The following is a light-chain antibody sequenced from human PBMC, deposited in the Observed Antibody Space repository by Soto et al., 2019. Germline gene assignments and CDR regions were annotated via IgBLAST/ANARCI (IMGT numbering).Light chain of an antibody. J-gene: IGKJ1*01. Sequence: EIVMTQSPATLSVSPGERATLSCRASQSVSSNLAWYQQKPGQAPRLLIYGASTRATGIPARFSGSGSGTEFTLTISSLQSEDFAVYYCQQYKNWPQTFGQGNKVEIK. CDR2: GAS. CDR3: QQYKNWPQT. CDR1: QSVSSN. V-gene: IGKV3-15*01.